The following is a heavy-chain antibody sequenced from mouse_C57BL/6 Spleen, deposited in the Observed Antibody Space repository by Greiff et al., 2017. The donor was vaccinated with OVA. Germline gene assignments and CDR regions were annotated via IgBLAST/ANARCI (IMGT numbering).Heavy chain of an antibody. Sequence: EVKLQESGGGLVKPGGSLKLSCAASGFTFSSYAMSWVRQTPEKRLEWVATISDGGSYTYYPDNVKGRFTISRDNAKNNLYLQMSHLKSEDTAMYYCARDPHYSNGLDYWGQGTTLTVSS. J-gene: IGHJ2*01. CDR1: GFTFSSYA. CDR2: ISDGGSYT. D-gene: IGHD2-5*01. CDR3: ARDPHYSNGLDY. V-gene: IGHV5-4*01.